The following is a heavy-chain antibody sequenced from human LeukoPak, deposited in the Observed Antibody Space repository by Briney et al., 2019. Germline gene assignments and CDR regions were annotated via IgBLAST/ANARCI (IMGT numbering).Heavy chain of an antibody. CDR2: IYTSGST. CDR1: GGSISSYY. J-gene: IGHJ6*03. CDR3: ARDRGKIFGVVILGMDV. Sequence: SETLSLTCTVSGGSISSYYWSWIRQPAGKGLEWIGRIYTSGSTNYNPSLKSRVTMSVGTSKNQFSLKLSSVTAADTAVYYCARDRGKIFGVVILGMDVWGKGTTVTVSS. V-gene: IGHV4-4*07. D-gene: IGHD3-3*01.